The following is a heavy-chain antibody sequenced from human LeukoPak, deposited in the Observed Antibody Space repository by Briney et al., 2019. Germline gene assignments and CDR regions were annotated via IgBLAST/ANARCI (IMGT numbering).Heavy chain of an antibody. D-gene: IGHD6-13*01. V-gene: IGHV4-39*07. CDR3: ARYSSSWYYFDY. J-gene: IGHJ4*02. Sequence: PSETLSLTCTVSGGSISTSSYYWGWVRQPPGKGLEWIGNIFYSGSTYYNPSLKSRVTISVDTFKNQFSLKLSSVTAADTAVYYCARYSSSWYYFDYWGQGTLVTVSS. CDR1: GGSISTSSYY. CDR2: IFYSGST.